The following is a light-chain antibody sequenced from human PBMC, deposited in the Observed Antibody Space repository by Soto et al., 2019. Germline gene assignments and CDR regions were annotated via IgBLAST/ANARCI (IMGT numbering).Light chain of an antibody. CDR1: SSNIGYSY. CDR3: GTWDTSLTAGGL. CDR2: DDN. V-gene: IGLV1-51*01. Sequence: QSVLTQPPSVSAAPGQTVTISCSGSSSNIGYSYVSWYQQFPGTAPKLLIYDDNKRPSGIPDRFSGSKSGTSATLVITGLQTGDEADYYCGTWDTSLTAGGLFGGGTKVTVL. J-gene: IGLJ3*02.